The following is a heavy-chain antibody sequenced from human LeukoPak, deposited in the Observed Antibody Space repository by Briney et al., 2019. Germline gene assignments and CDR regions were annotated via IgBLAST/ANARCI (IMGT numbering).Heavy chain of an antibody. V-gene: IGHV3-23*01. CDR2: ISGSGGST. CDR3: AKGSPDYYGSGRPGWFDP. CDR1: GFTFGSYA. J-gene: IGHJ5*02. D-gene: IGHD3-10*01. Sequence: GGSLRLSCAASGFTFGSYAMSWVRQAPGKGLEWVSAISGSGGSTYYADSVKGRFTISRDNSKNTLYLQMNSLRAEGTAVYYCAKGSPDYYGSGRPGWFDPWGQGTLVTVSS.